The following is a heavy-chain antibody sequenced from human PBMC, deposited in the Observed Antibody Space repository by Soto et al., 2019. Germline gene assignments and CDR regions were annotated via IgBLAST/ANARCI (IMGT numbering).Heavy chain of an antibody. CDR3: ARDPLGDYGDYYYYYGMDV. V-gene: IGHV1-46*01. Sequence: ASVKVSCKASGYTFTSYYMHWVRQAPGQGLEWMGIINPSGGSTSYAQKFQGRVTMTRDTSTSTVYMELSSLRSEDTAVYYCARDPLGDYGDYYYYYGMDVWGQGTTVTVSS. D-gene: IGHD4-17*01. CDR1: GYTFTSYY. J-gene: IGHJ6*02. CDR2: INPSGGST.